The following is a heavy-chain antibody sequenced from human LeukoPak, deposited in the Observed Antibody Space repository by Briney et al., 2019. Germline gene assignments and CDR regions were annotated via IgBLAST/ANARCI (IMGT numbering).Heavy chain of an antibody. CDR3: AREWIQPYYYYYYGMDV. V-gene: IGHV1-69*04. CDR2: IIPILGIA. CDR1: GGTFSSYA. Sequence: ASVTVSCKASGGTFSSYAISWVRQAPGQGLEWMGRIIPILGIANYAQKFQGRVTITADKSTSTAYMELSSLRSEDTAVYYCAREWIQPYYYYYYGMDVWGQGTTVTVSS. J-gene: IGHJ6*02. D-gene: IGHD5-18*01.